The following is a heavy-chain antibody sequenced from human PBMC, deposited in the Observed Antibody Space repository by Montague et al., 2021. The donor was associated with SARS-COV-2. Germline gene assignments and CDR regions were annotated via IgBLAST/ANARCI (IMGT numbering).Heavy chain of an antibody. CDR2: LYTSGST. D-gene: IGHD6-19*01. CDR1: GGSISNYY. V-gene: IGHV4-4*07. CDR3: ARASGYSSGWRYYYGMDD. J-gene: IGHJ6*02. Sequence: SETLSLTCTVSGGSISNYYWTWIRLPAGTGLERIGRLYTSGSTTYNHTLKSSVTMSVDTSKNQFSLNVTSVTAADTAIYYCARASGYSSGWRYYYGMDDWGQGTTVTVS.